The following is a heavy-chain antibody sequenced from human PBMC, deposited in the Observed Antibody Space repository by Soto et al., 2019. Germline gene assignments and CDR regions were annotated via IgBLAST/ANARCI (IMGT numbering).Heavy chain of an antibody. D-gene: IGHD6-13*01. J-gene: IGHJ4*02. Sequence: QVQLVESGGGVVQPGRSLRLSCAASGFTFSSYGMHWVRQAPGKGLEWVAVIWYDGSNKYYADSVKGRFTISRDNSKKTLYLQMNSLRAEDTAVYYCARENGGGIAAAGIDYWGQGTLVTVSS. CDR3: ARENGGGIAAAGIDY. V-gene: IGHV3-33*01. CDR2: IWYDGSNK. CDR1: GFTFSSYG.